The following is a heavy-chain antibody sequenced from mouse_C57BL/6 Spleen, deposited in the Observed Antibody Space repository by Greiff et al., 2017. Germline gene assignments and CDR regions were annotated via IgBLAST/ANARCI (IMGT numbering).Heavy chain of an antibody. Sequence: EVMLVESGEGLVKPGGSLKLSCAASGFTFSSYAMSWVRQTPEKRLEWVAYISSGGDYIYYADTVKGRFTISRDNARNTLYLQMSSLKSEDTAMYYCTRGTMITTYAMDYWGQGTSVTVSS. CDR2: ISSGGDYI. D-gene: IGHD2-4*01. CDR1: GFTFSSYA. J-gene: IGHJ4*01. V-gene: IGHV5-9-1*02. CDR3: TRGTMITTYAMDY.